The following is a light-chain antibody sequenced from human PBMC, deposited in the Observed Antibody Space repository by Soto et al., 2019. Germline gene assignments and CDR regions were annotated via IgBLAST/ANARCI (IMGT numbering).Light chain of an antibody. Sequence: QSVLTQPPSVSGAPXQRVTXXXXGXXXXXGAGYDVHWYQQFPGTAPKLLIYANNNRPSGVPDRFSASKSGTSASLAITGLQADDEADYYCQSYDTNLRGVFGTGTKLTVL. J-gene: IGLJ1*01. CDR3: QSYDTNLRGV. CDR2: ANN. V-gene: IGLV1-40*01. CDR1: XXXXGAGYD.